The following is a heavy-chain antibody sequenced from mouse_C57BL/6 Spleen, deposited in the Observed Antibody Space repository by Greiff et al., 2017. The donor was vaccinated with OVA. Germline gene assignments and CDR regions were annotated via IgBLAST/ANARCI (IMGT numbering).Heavy chain of an antibody. CDR3: ARGGANWAFDY. V-gene: IGHV5-17*01. CDR1: GFTFSDYG. CDR2: ISSGSSTI. D-gene: IGHD4-1*01. Sequence: EVKLVESGGGLVKPGGSLKLSCAASGFTFSDYGMHWVRQAPEKGLEWVAYISSGSSTIYYADTVKGRFTISRDNAKNTLFLQMTSLRAEDTAMYYCARGGANWAFDYWGQGTTLTVSS. J-gene: IGHJ2*01.